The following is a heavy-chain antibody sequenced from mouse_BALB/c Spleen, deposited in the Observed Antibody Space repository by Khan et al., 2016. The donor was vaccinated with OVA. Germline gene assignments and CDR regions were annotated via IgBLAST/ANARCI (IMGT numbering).Heavy chain of an antibody. Sequence: QVQLKESGPGLVAPSQSLSITCSISGFSLTNYGIHWVRQPPGKGLVWLVVIWSDGSTTYNSALKSRLSISKDNSKSQIFLKMNSLQTDDTAMYYRARQPYDQYYIMDYWGQGTSVTVSS. CDR2: IWSDGST. CDR3: ARQPYDQYYIMDY. D-gene: IGHD1-1*01. J-gene: IGHJ4*01. V-gene: IGHV2-6-1*01. CDR1: GFSLTNYG.